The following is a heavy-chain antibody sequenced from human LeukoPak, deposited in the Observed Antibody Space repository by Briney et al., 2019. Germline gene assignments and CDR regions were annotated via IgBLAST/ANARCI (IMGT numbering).Heavy chain of an antibody. Sequence: GGSLRLSCAASGFTVSSNYMSWVRQAPGKGLEWVSVIYSGGSTYYADSVRGRFTISRDNSKNTLYLQMNSLRAEDTAVYYCARPAITMILTNWFDPWGQGTLVTVSS. CDR1: GFTVSSNY. D-gene: IGHD3-22*01. CDR2: IYSGGST. V-gene: IGHV3-66*04. CDR3: ARPAITMILTNWFDP. J-gene: IGHJ5*02.